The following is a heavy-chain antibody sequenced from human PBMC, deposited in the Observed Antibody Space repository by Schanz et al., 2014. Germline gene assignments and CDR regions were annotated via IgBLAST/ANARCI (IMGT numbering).Heavy chain of an antibody. CDR2: ISWNSVSI. J-gene: IGHJ3*02. D-gene: IGHD4-17*01. CDR3: AKDPHRDYGGKPQAFDI. V-gene: IGHV3-9*01. Sequence: EVYLVESGGDLVQPGKSLRLSCAASGFTFDDLGMHWVRQAPGKALEWVSGISWNSVSIGYADSVKGRFTISRDNSKNTLYLQMNSLRAEDTALYYCAKDPHRDYGGKPQAFDIWGQGTMVTVSS. CDR1: GFTFDDLG.